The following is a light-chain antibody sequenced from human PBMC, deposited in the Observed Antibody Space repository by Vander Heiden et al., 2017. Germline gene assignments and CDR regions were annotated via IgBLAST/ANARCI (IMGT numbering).Light chain of an antibody. CDR2: GAS. J-gene: IGKJ4*01. V-gene: IGKV3-15*01. CDR1: QSGSSK. CDR3: QQYDNWPPLT. Sequence: EIVITHSPATLSLSPGGRATLSCRASQSGSSKLAWYQHKPGQAPRLLIYGASTRATGIPARFSGSGSGTEFTLTISSLQSEDFAVYYCQQYDNWPPLTFGGGTKVEIK.